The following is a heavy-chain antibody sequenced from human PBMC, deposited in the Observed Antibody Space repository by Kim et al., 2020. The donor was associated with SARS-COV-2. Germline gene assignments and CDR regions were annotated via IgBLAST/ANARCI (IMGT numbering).Heavy chain of an antibody. CDR3: ASLRGRGWQQPNSNYYYYYGMDV. CDR2: INHSGST. J-gene: IGHJ6*02. D-gene: IGHD6-13*01. V-gene: IGHV4-34*01. CDR1: GGSFSGYY. Sequence: SETLSLTCAVYGGSFSGYYWSWIRQPPGKGLEWIGEINHSGSTNYNPSLKSRVTISVDTSKNQFSLKLSSVTAADTAVYYCASLRGRGWQQPNSNYYYYYGMDVWGQGTTVTVSS.